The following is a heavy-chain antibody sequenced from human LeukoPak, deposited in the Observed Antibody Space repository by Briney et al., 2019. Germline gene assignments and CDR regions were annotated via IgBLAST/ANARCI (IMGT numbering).Heavy chain of an antibody. D-gene: IGHD2-2*02. J-gene: IGHJ4*02. V-gene: IGHV3-30*03. CDR1: GFTFSSYS. CDR2: ISYDGSNK. Sequence: PGGSLRLSCAASGFTFSSYSMNWVRQAPGKGLEWVAVISYDGSNKYYADSVKGRFTISRDNSKNTLYLQMISLRAEDTAVYYCARADVYTFDYWGQGTRVTVSS. CDR3: ARADVYTFDY.